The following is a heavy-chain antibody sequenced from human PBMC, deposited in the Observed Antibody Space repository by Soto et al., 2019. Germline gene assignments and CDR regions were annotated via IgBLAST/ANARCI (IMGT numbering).Heavy chain of an antibody. Sequence: GASVKVSCKASGYTFTGYYMHWVRQAPGQGLEWMGWINPNSGGTNYAQKFQGRVTMTRDTSISTAYMELSRLRSDDTAVYYCVKEDTAMARGYFDYWGQGTLVTVSS. CDR1: GYTFTGYY. CDR3: VKEDTAMARGYFDY. J-gene: IGHJ4*02. D-gene: IGHD5-18*01. CDR2: INPNSGGT. V-gene: IGHV1-2*02.